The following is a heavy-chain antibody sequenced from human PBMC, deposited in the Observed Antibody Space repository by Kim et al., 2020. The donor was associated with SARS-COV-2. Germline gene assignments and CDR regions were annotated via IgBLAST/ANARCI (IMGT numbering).Heavy chain of an antibody. Sequence: GGSLRLSCAASGFTFSSYGMHWVRQAPGKGLEWVAVISYDGSNKYYADSVKGRFTISRDNSKNTLYLQMNSLRAEDTAVYYCAKQGDIVVVPVPYYFDYWGQGTLVTVSS. CDR2: ISYDGSNK. V-gene: IGHV3-30*18. D-gene: IGHD2-2*01. J-gene: IGHJ4*02. CDR1: GFTFSSYG. CDR3: AKQGDIVVVPVPYYFDY.